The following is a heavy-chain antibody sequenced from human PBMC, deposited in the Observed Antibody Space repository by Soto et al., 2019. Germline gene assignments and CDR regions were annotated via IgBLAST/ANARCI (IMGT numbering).Heavy chain of an antibody. CDR3: ARAKTYFDY. J-gene: IGHJ4*02. V-gene: IGHV4-39*01. CDR1: GGSISSSSYY. CDR2: IYYSGNT. Sequence: SETLSLTCTVSGGSISSSSYYWGWIRQPPGKGLEWIGSIYYSGNTYYNPSLKSRVTISVDTAKNQFSLKLSSVTAADTAVYCCARAKTYFDYWGQGTLVTVSS.